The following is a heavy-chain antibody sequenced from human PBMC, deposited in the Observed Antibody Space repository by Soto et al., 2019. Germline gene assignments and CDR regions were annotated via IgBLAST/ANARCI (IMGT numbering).Heavy chain of an antibody. V-gene: IGHV4-4*07. Sequence: QVQLLESGPGLVKPSETLSLTCSVSLDSISNSYWTWIRQPAGKGLEWIGHIYSSGNANYNPSLKSRVTMSLDTSKNQFFLRLKSVTAADTAIYYCAKGRGFSSDNYFDPWGQGTQVTVSS. CDR1: LDSISNSY. CDR3: AKGRGFSSDNYFDP. CDR2: IYSSGNA. D-gene: IGHD5-12*01. J-gene: IGHJ5*02.